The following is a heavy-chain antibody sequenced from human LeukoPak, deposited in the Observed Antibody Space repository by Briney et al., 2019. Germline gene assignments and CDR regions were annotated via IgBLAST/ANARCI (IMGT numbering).Heavy chain of an antibody. J-gene: IGHJ6*02. Sequence: GGSLRLSCAASGFTFSSYAMSWVRQAPGKGLEGVSAISGSGGSTYYADSVKGRFTISRDNSKNTLYLQMNSLRAEDTAVYYCARYSGYDYYYYYGMDVWGQGTTVTVSS. CDR1: GFTFSSYA. V-gene: IGHV3-23*01. CDR2: ISGSGGST. CDR3: ARYSGYDYYYYYGMDV. D-gene: IGHD5-12*01.